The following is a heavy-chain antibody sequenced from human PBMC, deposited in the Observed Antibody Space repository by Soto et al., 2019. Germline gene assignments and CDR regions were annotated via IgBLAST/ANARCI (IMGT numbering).Heavy chain of an antibody. J-gene: IGHJ5*02. CDR1: GFTFSSYD. CDR2: IGTAGDT. V-gene: IGHV3-13*01. CDR3: ARARGDYGYYRQSNWFDP. Sequence: GGSLRLSCAASGFTFSSYDMHWVRQATGKGLEWVSAIGTAGDTYYPGSVKGRFTISRENAKNSLYLQMNSLRAEDTAVYYCARARGDYGYYRQSNWFDPWGQGTLVTVSS. D-gene: IGHD4-17*01.